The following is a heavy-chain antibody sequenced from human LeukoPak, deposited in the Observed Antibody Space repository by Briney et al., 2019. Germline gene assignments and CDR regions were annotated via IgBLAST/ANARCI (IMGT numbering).Heavy chain of an antibody. V-gene: IGHV3-30*02. CDR3: AKNRGQWLLDYFDY. Sequence: GGSLRLSCAASGFTFSSYGMHWVRQAPGKGLEWVAFIRYDGSNKYYADSVKGRFTISRDNSKNTLYLQMNSLRAEDTAVYYCAKNRGQWLLDYFDYWGQGTLVTVSS. CDR2: IRYDGSNK. CDR1: GFTFSSYG. J-gene: IGHJ4*02. D-gene: IGHD6-19*01.